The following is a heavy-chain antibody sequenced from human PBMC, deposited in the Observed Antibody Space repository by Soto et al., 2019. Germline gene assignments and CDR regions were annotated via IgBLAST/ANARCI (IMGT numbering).Heavy chain of an antibody. CDR1: GGSISSGDYY. CDR3: ARAHYYDSSGYDY. CDR2: IYYSGST. J-gene: IGHJ4*02. V-gene: IGHV4-30-4*01. D-gene: IGHD3-22*01. Sequence: SETLSLTCTVSGGSISSGDYYWSWIRQPPGKGLEWIGYIYYSGSTYYNPSLKSRVTISVDTSKNQFSLKLSSVTAADTAVYYCARAHYYDSSGYDYWGQGTLVTVSS.